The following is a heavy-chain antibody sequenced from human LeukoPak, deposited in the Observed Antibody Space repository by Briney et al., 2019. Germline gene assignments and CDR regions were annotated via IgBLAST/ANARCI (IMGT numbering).Heavy chain of an antibody. CDR2: ISAYNGNT. J-gene: IGHJ4*02. V-gene: IGHV1-18*01. D-gene: IGHD4-23*01. Sequence: ASVKVSCKASGYTFTSYGISWVRQAPGQGLEWMGWISAYNGNTNYAQKFQGRVTMTEDTSTDTAYMELSSLRSEDTAVYYCATAYGGNVLDYWGQGTLVTVSS. CDR1: GYTFTSYG. CDR3: ATAYGGNVLDY.